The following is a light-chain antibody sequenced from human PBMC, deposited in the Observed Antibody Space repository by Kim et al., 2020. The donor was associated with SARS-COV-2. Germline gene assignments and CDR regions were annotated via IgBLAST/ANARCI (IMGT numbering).Light chain of an antibody. CDR3: QQYGSSPLT. Sequence: LAPGERATLSCRASQSVSSSYLAWYQQKPGQAPRLLIYGTSTRATGIPDRFSGSGSGTDFTLTISRLESEDFAVYYCQQYGSSPLTFGGGTKVDIK. CDR2: GTS. V-gene: IGKV3-20*01. CDR1: QSVSSSY. J-gene: IGKJ4*01.